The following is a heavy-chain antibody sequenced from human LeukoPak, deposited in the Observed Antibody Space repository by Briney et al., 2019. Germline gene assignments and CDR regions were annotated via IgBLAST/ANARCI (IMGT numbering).Heavy chain of an antibody. J-gene: IGHJ4*02. Sequence: SETLSLTCTVSGGSISSSSYYWGWIRQPPGKGLEWIGSIYYSGSTYYNPSLKSRVTISVDTSKNQFSLKLSSVTAADTAVYYCARRGSSGYYYVEVFDYWGQGTLVTVSS. CDR2: IYYSGST. V-gene: IGHV4-39*01. CDR3: ARRGSSGYYYVEVFDY. D-gene: IGHD3-22*01. CDR1: GGSISSSSYY.